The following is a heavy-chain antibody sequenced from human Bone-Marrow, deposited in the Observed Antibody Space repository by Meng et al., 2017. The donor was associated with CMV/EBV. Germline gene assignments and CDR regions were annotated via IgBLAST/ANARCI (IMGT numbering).Heavy chain of an antibody. CDR2: IKCDGSEK. Sequence: GESLKISCAASGFTFSSSWMHWVCQAPEKGLEWVADIKCDGSEKYYVDSVKGRLTISRDNAKNSLYLQMNSLRAEDTAVYYCARVRNAFDIWGQGTRVTV. CDR1: GFTFSSSW. CDR3: ARVRNAFDI. V-gene: IGHV3-52*01. J-gene: IGHJ3*02.